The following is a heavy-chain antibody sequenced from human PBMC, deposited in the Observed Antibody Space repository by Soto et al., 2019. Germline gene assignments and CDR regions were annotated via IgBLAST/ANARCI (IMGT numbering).Heavy chain of an antibody. CDR2: TYYRSNWRH. J-gene: IGHJ4*02. CDR1: VDTVSSNTAA. Sequence: SQTLSLTCASSVDTVSSNTAAWNCIKSSPSRGLEWLGRTYYRSNWRHDYAVSVKSRITVNPDTSKNHFSLQLNSVTPDDTAVYYCARGVAGSGFDLWGQGTLVTVSS. V-gene: IGHV6-1*01. CDR3: ARGVAGSGFDL. D-gene: IGHD6-19*01.